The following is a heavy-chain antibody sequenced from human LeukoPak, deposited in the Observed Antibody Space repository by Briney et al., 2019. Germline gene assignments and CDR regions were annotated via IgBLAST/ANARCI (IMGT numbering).Heavy chain of an antibody. CDR2: IRYDGSNK. Sequence: GGSLRLSCAASGFTFSSYGMHWVRQAPGKGLEWVAFIRYDGSNKYYADSVKGRFTISRDNSKNTLYLQMNSLRAEDTAVYYCAKDHDYGGTPYYFDYWGQGTLVTVSS. V-gene: IGHV3-30*02. J-gene: IGHJ4*02. D-gene: IGHD4-23*01. CDR3: AKDHDYGGTPYYFDY. CDR1: GFTFSSYG.